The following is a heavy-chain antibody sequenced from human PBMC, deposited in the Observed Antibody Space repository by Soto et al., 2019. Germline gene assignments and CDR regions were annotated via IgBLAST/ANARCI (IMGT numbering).Heavy chain of an antibody. CDR3: ARDQGGYFDY. J-gene: IGHJ4*02. V-gene: IGHV3-33*01. Sequence: QVQLVESGGGVVQPGRSLRLSCAASGFTFSSYGMHWVRQAPGKGLEWVAVIWYDGSNKYYVDSVKGRFINARDNSKNTSYLQMNSLRAEDTAVYYCARDQGGYFDYWGQGTLVTVSS. CDR2: IWYDGSNK. CDR1: GFTFSSYG.